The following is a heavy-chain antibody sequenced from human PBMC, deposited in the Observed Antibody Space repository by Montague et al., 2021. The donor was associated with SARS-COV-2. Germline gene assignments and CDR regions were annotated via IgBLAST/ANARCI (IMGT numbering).Heavy chain of an antibody. CDR1: GGPISRNY. J-gene: IGHJ6*02. CDR2: IYYSGTT. D-gene: IGHD4-23*01. V-gene: IGHV4-59*01. CDR3: ARGGGNSADHYYDGMDV. Sequence: SETLSLTCTVSGGPISRNYWNWIRQPPGKGLEWIGYIYYSGTTNCNPSLKSRVTMSVDTSKNQFSLKLNSVTAADTAVYYGARGGGNSADHYYDGMDVWGLGTTVTVSS.